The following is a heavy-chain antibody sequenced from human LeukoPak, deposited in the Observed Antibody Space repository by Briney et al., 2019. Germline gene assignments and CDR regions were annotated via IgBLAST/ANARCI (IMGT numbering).Heavy chain of an antibody. Sequence: SETLSLTCAVYGGSFSGYYWSWIRQPPGKGLEWIGEINHGGSTNYNPSLKSRVTISVDTSKNQFSLKLSSVTAADTAVYYCARGGGNCSSTSCPNTNWFDPWGQGTLVTVSS. V-gene: IGHV4-34*01. D-gene: IGHD2-2*01. J-gene: IGHJ5*02. CDR1: GGSFSGYY. CDR3: ARGGGNCSSTSCPNTNWFDP. CDR2: INHGGST.